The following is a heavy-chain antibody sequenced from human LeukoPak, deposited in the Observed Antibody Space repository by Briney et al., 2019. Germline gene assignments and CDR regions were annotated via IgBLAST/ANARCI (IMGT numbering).Heavy chain of an antibody. J-gene: IGHJ4*02. V-gene: IGHV3-7*01. Sequence: PGGSLRLSCAASKFFFHGYWMSWVRQAPGKGLEWVANIKQDGSEGYYMDSVKGRFTISRDNAKNLLFLQMNSLRPDDTAVYYCAREVSSVVVPAANSVDYWGQGTLVTVSS. CDR1: KFFFHGYW. D-gene: IGHD2-2*01. CDR2: IKQDGSEG. CDR3: AREVSSVVVPAANSVDY.